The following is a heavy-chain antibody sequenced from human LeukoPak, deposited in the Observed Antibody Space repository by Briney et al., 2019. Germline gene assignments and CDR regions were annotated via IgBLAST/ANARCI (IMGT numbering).Heavy chain of an antibody. J-gene: IGHJ5*02. CDR1: GVSISSSNSY. CDR3: ARVGIFGVVPTWFDP. V-gene: IGHV4-39*07. CDR2: ILYIGST. Sequence: NPSETLSLTCTVSGVSISSSNSYWGWIRQPPGKGLEWIGSILYIGSTYYNPSLKSRVTISVDTSKNQFSLKLSSVTAADTAVYYCARVGIFGVVPTWFDPWGQGTLVTVSA. D-gene: IGHD3-3*01.